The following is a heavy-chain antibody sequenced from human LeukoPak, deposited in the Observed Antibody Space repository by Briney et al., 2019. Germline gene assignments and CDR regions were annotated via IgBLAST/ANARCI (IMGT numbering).Heavy chain of an antibody. Sequence: KPGGSLRLSCAASGFTFSDYYMSWIRQAPGKGLEWVSYISSSGSTIYYADSVKGRFTISRDNAKNSLYLQMNSMRAEDTAVYYCARDGVSSWYYFDDWGQGTLVTVSS. CDR2: ISSSGSTI. D-gene: IGHD6-13*01. CDR1: GFTFSDYY. CDR3: ARDGVSSWYYFDD. V-gene: IGHV3-11*04. J-gene: IGHJ4*02.